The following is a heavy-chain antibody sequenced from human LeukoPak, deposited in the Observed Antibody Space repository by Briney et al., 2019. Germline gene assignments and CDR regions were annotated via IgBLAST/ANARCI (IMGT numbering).Heavy chain of an antibody. Sequence: PGGSLRLSCAASGFTFSSYGMHWVRQAPGKGLEWVAFIWYDGTKKYYADSVKGRFTISRDNSKNTLYMQMNSLRAEDTAVYYCARDFAAAGIFDYWGQGTLVTVSS. CDR1: GFTFSSYG. J-gene: IGHJ4*02. CDR3: ARDFAAAGIFDY. D-gene: IGHD6-13*01. V-gene: IGHV3-30*02. CDR2: IWYDGTKK.